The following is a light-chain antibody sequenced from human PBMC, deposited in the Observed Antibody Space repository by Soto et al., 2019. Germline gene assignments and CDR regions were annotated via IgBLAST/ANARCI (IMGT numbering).Light chain of an antibody. J-gene: IGKJ3*01. CDR1: QGISSY. CDR3: QQLNSYPPVT. CDR2: AAS. Sequence: DIQLTQSPSSLSASVGDRVTITCRASQGISSYLDWYQQKPGKAPKLLIYAASTLQSGVPSRFSGSGSGTEFTLTISSLQPEDFATYYCQQLNSYPPVTFGPGTKVDIK. V-gene: IGKV1-9*01.